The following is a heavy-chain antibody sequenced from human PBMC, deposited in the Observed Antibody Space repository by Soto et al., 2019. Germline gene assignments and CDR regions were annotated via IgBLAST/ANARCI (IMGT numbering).Heavy chain of an antibody. V-gene: IGHV3-30*18. CDR1: GFTFSSYG. CDR2: ISYDGSNK. CDR3: AKGIAAAGRYYYYYYGMDV. J-gene: IGHJ6*02. Sequence: GESLSLSCAASGFTFSSYGMHWVRQAPGKGLEWVAVISYDGSNKYYADSVKGRFTISRDNSKNTLYLQMNSLRAEDTAVYYCAKGIAAAGRYYYYYYGMDVWGQGTTVTVSS. D-gene: IGHD6-13*01.